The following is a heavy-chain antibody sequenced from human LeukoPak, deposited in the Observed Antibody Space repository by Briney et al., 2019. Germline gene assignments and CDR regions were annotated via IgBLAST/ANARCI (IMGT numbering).Heavy chain of an antibody. J-gene: IGHJ4*02. V-gene: IGHV3-33*01. Sequence: GRSLRLSCAASGFTFSSYGMHWVRQAPGKGLEWVAVIWYDGSNKYYADSVKGRFTNSRDNSKNTLYLQMNSLRAEDTAVYYCARGNTAMVTWGQGTLVTVSS. CDR1: GFTFSSYG. CDR2: IWYDGSNK. D-gene: IGHD5-18*01. CDR3: ARGNTAMVT.